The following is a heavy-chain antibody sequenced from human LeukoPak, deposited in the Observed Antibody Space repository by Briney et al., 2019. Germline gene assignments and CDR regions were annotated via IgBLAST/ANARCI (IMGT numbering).Heavy chain of an antibody. CDR1: GFTFSSYS. CDR2: ISSSSSYI. Sequence: GGSLRLSCAASGFTFSSYSMNWVRQAPGKGLEWVSSISSSSSYIYYADSVKGRFTISRDNAKNSLYLQMNSLRAEDTAVYYCARDRYYYDSSGYYYGGYYYYYYYMDVWGKGTTVTVSS. D-gene: IGHD3-22*01. J-gene: IGHJ6*03. CDR3: ARDRYYYDSSGYYYGGYYYYYYYMDV. V-gene: IGHV3-21*01.